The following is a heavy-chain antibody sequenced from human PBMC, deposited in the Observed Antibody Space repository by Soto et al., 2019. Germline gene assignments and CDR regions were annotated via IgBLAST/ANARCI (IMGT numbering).Heavy chain of an antibody. CDR2: IYYSGST. Sequence: TLSLTCSVYGDSISSIGYYWSWIRQHPWKGLEWIGYIYYSGSTYYNPSLKSRVTISVDTSKNQFSLNLSSVTAADTAVYYCARGPITIAAAGTVSNWFDPWGQGTLVTVSS. J-gene: IGHJ5*02. CDR3: ARGPITIAAAGTVSNWFDP. D-gene: IGHD6-13*01. V-gene: IGHV4-31*03. CDR1: GDSISSIGYY.